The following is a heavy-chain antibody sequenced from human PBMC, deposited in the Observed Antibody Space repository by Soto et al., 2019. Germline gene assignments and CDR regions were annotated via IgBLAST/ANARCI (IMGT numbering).Heavy chain of an antibody. Sequence: SETLSLTCTVSGGSISSYFCSWIQQPAGKGLEWIGRIYTSGSTNYNPSLKSRVTMSVDTSKNQFSLKLSSVTAADTAVYYCARESTVVTLRTFDIWGQGTMVTVS. CDR2: IYTSGST. J-gene: IGHJ3*02. V-gene: IGHV4-4*07. CDR3: ARESTVVTLRTFDI. CDR1: GGSISSYF. D-gene: IGHD2-21*02.